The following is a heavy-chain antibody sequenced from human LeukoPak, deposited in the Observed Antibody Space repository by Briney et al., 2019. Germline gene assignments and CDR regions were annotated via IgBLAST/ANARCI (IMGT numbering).Heavy chain of an antibody. D-gene: IGHD3-22*01. Sequence: SETLSLTCAVSGYSINIGYYWGWIRQPPGKGLEWIGSIYHSGSTYYNPSLKSRVTISVDTSKNQFSLKLSSVTAADTAVYYCARERKYYYDSSGYHVIAFDIWGQGTMVTVSS. CDR1: GYSINIGYY. J-gene: IGHJ3*02. V-gene: IGHV4-38-2*02. CDR2: IYHSGST. CDR3: ARERKYYYDSSGYHVIAFDI.